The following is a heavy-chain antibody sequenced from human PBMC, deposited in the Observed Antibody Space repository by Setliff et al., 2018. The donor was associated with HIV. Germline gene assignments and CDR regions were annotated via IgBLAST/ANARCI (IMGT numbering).Heavy chain of an antibody. CDR1: GDSIGTTTYY. CDR2: INHRGKT. CDR3: ARARYGDYYYYMDV. J-gene: IGHJ6*03. D-gene: IGHD4-17*01. V-gene: IGHV4-39*02. Sequence: PSETLSLTCTVSGDSIGTTTYYWGWIRQTPGKGLEWIGEINHRGKTNYNPSLKSRVTMTRDTSISTAYMELSGLRSDDTAVYYCARARYGDYYYYMDVWGKGTTVTVSS.